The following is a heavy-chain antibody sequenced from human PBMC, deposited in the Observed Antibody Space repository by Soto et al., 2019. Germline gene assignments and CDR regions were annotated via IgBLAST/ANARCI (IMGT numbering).Heavy chain of an antibody. J-gene: IGHJ4*01. Sequence: QVQLVQSGAEVKKPGASVKVSCKASGYTFTSYGISWVRQAPGQGLEWMGWISAYNGNTNYAQKLQGRVTMTTDKYTSTAYMELRSLRSDDTAVYYCTILVATIADVYFDYWGQGTLVTVSS. CDR1: GYTFTSYG. CDR2: ISAYNGNT. CDR3: TILVATIADVYFDY. D-gene: IGHD5-12*01. V-gene: IGHV1-18*01.